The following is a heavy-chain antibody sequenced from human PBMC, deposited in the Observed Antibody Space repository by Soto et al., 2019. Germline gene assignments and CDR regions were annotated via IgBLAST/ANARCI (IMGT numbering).Heavy chain of an antibody. V-gene: IGHV3-11*06. Sequence: QVQLVESGGGLVKPGGSLRLSCAASGFTFSDYYMSWIRQAPGKGLEWVSYISSSSSYTNYADSVKGRFTISRDNAKNSLYLQMNSLRAEDTDVYYCARVGSTSFYYYYGMDVWGQGTTVTVSS. CDR2: ISSSSSYT. D-gene: IGHD2-2*01. CDR3: ARVGSTSFYYYYGMDV. J-gene: IGHJ6*02. CDR1: GFTFSDYY.